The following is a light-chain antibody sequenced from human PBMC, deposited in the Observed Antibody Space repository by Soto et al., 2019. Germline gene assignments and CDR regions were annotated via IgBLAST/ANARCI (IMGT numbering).Light chain of an antibody. Sequence: QSVLTQPASVSGSPGQSITVSCTGISSDVGGYNFVSWYQQHPGKAPKLLIYEVSNRPSGVSNRFSGSKSGNTASLAISGLQAEDEADYYCSSYLSTGAVGFGGGTKLTVL. V-gene: IGLV2-14*01. CDR1: SSDVGGYNF. CDR3: SSYLSTGAVG. J-gene: IGLJ2*01. CDR2: EVS.